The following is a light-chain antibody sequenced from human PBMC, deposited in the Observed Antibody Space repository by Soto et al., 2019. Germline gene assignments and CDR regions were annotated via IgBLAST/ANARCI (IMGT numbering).Light chain of an antibody. CDR1: QGISSY. Sequence: DIPLTQSPSFLSASVGDRVTITCRASQGISSYLAWYQQKPGKAPKLLIYAASTLQSGVPSRFSGSGSGTEFTLTISSLQPEDFATYYCQQLNDYLLTFGGGTKVEIK. J-gene: IGKJ4*01. CDR3: QQLNDYLLT. V-gene: IGKV1-9*01. CDR2: AAS.